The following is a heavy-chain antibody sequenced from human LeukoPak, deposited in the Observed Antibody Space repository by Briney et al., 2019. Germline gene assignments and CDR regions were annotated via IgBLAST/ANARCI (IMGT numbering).Heavy chain of an antibody. CDR2: ISSSSSYI. V-gene: IGHV3-21*01. Sequence: GGSLRLSCAASGFTVSSNYMSWVRQAPGKGLEWVSSISSSSSYIYYADSVKGRFTISRDNAKNSLYLQMNSLRAEDTAVYYCARLYCSSTSCWSYYGMDVWGQGTTVTVSS. D-gene: IGHD2-2*01. J-gene: IGHJ6*02. CDR3: ARLYCSSTSCWSYYGMDV. CDR1: GFTVSSNY.